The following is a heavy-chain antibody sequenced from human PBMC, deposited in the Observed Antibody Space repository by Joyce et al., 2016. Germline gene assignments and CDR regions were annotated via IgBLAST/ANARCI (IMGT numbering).Heavy chain of an antibody. CDR1: GFTFNTYT. J-gene: IGHJ4*02. V-gene: IGHV3-21*01. Sequence: EVQLVESGGGLVKPGGSLRLSCAASGFTFNTYTMNWVRQAPGKGLEWVSSVRSRSSDIFYADSIKGRFTISRDNANNSLYLQMNNLRVEDTAIYYCARDLRHPDGYWGQGTLVTVSS. CDR3: ARDLRHPDGY. CDR2: VRSRSSDI. D-gene: IGHD5-24*01.